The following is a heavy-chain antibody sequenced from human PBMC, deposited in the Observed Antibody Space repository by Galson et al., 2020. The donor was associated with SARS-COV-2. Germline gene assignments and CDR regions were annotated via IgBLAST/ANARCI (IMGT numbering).Heavy chain of an antibody. D-gene: IGHD5-12*01. J-gene: IGHJ3*02. CDR2: ITHSGSA. CDR1: GGSFIGYY. CDR3: ARHIRRWLQLGPNAFDI. Sequence: ETSETLSLTCAVYGGSFIGYYWSWIRQPPGKGLEWIGEITHSGSATYNPSLESRVTISIDTSKNQFSLKLSSVTAADTAVYYCARHIRRWLQLGPNAFDIWGQGTMVTVSS. V-gene: IGHV4-34*01.